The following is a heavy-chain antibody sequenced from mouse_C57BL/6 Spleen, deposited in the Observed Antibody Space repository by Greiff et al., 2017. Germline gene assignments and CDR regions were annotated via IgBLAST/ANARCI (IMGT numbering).Heavy chain of an antibody. D-gene: IGHD1-1*01. CDR3: TRNGYGSSPWFAY. Sequence: QVQLQQSGAELVRPGASVTLSCKASGYTFTDYEMHWVKQTPVHGLEWIGAIDPETGGTAYNQKFKGKAILTADKSSSTAYMELRSLTSEVSAVYYCTRNGYGSSPWFAYWGQGTLVTVSA. CDR1: GYTFTDYE. V-gene: IGHV1-15*01. CDR2: IDPETGGT. J-gene: IGHJ3*01.